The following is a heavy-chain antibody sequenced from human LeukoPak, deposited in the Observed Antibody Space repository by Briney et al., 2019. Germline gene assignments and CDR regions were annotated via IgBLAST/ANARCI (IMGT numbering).Heavy chain of an antibody. D-gene: IGHD5-12*01. Sequence: ASVKVSCKASGDTFTSYYIHWVRQAPGQGLEWMGIINPSGATTNYAQNFQGRVTMSRDTSTTTVYMELSSLRSEDTAVYYCARRLNGYDAFYFDYWSQGTLITVSS. J-gene: IGHJ4*02. CDR1: GDTFTSYY. CDR3: ARRLNGYDAFYFDY. CDR2: INPSGATT. V-gene: IGHV1-46*01.